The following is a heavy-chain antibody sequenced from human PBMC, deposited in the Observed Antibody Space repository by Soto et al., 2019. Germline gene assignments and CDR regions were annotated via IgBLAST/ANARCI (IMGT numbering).Heavy chain of an antibody. V-gene: IGHV4-39*01. Sequence: SETLSLTCTVSGGSISSSSYYWGWIRQPPGKGLEWIGSIYYSGSTYYNPSLKSRVTISVDTSKNQFSPKLSSVTAADTAVYYCARHRYYYDSSGYFDYWGQGTLVTVSS. J-gene: IGHJ4*02. CDR1: GGSISSSSYY. CDR3: ARHRYYYDSSGYFDY. D-gene: IGHD3-22*01. CDR2: IYYSGST.